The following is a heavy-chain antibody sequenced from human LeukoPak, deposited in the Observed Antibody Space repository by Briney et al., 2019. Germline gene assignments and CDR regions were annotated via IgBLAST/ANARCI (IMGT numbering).Heavy chain of an antibody. CDR2: ISGSGGST. Sequence: GGSLRLSCAASGFTFSSYAMSWVRQAPGKGLEWVSAISGSGGSTYYADSVKGRFTISRDNSKNTLYLQMNSLRAEDTAVYYCAESDRGYSYGYPFYYFDYWGQGTLVTVSS. V-gene: IGHV3-23*01. CDR1: GFTFSSYA. CDR3: AESDRGYSYGYPFYYFDY. D-gene: IGHD5-18*01. J-gene: IGHJ4*02.